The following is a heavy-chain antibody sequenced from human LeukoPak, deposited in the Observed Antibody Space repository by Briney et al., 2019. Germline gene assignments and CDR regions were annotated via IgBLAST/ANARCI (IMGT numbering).Heavy chain of an antibody. CDR1: GYTFTDYY. CDR3: ARQADGSGSSEFDY. Sequence: ASVKVSCKVSGYTFTDYYMHWVRQAPGQGLEWMGWINPNSGGTNYAQKFQGRVTMTRDTSISTAYMELSRLRSDDTAVYYCARQADGSGSSEFDYWGQGTLVTVSS. D-gene: IGHD3-10*01. V-gene: IGHV1-2*02. J-gene: IGHJ4*02. CDR2: INPNSGGT.